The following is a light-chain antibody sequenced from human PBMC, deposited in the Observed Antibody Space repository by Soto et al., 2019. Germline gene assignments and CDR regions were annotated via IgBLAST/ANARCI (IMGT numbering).Light chain of an antibody. V-gene: IGKV2-30*02. CDR1: QSLVHSDGIAY. Sequence: DFLIPQSHLSLPVTLGQPASISCRSNQSLVHSDGIAYFSWFQQRPGRSPRRLIYKVSNRDSGVPARFSGSGSGTDFALKISRVEAEDVGVYYCMQGTHWPITFGQGTRLEIK. CDR3: MQGTHWPIT. CDR2: KVS. J-gene: IGKJ5*01.